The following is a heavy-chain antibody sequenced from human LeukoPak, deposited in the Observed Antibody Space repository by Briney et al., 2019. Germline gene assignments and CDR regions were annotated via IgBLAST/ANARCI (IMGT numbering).Heavy chain of an antibody. Sequence: GASVKVSCKASGYTFTSYDINWVRQATGQGLEWMGWMNPNSGNTGYAQKFQGRVTMTRNTSISTAYMELSSLRSEDTAVYYCARGHNIKSGHKLDYWGQGTLVTVSS. CDR1: GYTFTSYD. J-gene: IGHJ4*02. CDR3: ARGHNIKSGHKLDY. V-gene: IGHV1-8*01. CDR2: MNPNSGNT. D-gene: IGHD2/OR15-2a*01.